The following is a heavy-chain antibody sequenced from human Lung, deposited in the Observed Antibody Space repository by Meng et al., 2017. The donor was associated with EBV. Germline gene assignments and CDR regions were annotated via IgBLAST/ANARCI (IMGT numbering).Heavy chain of an antibody. D-gene: IGHD3-10*01. CDR1: GFIFSNLW. CDR2: IKSNVNGGTT. V-gene: IGHV3-15*01. Sequence: EEQLVESGGGLVKPXGSLRLSCAVSGFIFSNLWMTWVRQAPGRGLEWVGLIKSNVNGGTTDYAAPMKGKFTISRDDSKSTIYLQMNSLKAEDTAVYFCTTDPPYTMGRYSQHWGQGTLVTVSS. J-gene: IGHJ1*01. CDR3: TTDPPYTMGRYSQH.